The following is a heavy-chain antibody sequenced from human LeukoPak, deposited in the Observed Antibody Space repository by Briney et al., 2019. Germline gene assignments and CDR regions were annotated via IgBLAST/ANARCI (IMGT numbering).Heavy chain of an antibody. CDR2: IYYSGST. CDR1: GFTVSSNY. J-gene: IGHJ6*03. Sequence: GSLRLSCAASGFTVSSNYMSWVRQPPGKGLEWIGSIYYSGSTYYNPSLKSRVTISVDTSKNQFSLKLSSVTAADTAVYYCARTEIPYYYYMDVWGKGTTVTVSS. D-gene: IGHD2-21*02. CDR3: ARTEIPYYYYMDV. V-gene: IGHV4-39*07.